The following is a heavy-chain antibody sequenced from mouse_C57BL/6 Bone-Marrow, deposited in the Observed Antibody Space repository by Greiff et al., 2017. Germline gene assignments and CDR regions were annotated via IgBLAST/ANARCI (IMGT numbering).Heavy chain of an antibody. J-gene: IGHJ2*01. CDR3: AILQLRWYYFDY. CDR2: INPYNGGT. Sequence: SGPVLVKPGASVKMSCKASGYTFTDYYMNWVKQSHGKSLEWIGVINPYNGGTSYNQKFKGKATLTVDKSSSTAYMELNSLTSEDSAVYYCAILQLRWYYFDYWGQGTTLTVSS. CDR1: GYTFTDYY. V-gene: IGHV1-19*01. D-gene: IGHD1-1*02.